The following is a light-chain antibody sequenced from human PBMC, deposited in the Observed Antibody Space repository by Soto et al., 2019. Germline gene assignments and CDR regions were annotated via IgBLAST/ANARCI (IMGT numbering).Light chain of an antibody. J-gene: IGLJ1*01. Sequence: QSVLTQPASVSGSPGQSITISCSGTSSDVGGYDFVSWYQHHPGRAPKLLIYEVSGRPSGVSYRFSGSKSGNTASLTISGLQAEDEAYYYCSSYGSSGTSVFGTGTKSPS. CDR1: SSDVGGYDF. CDR2: EVS. CDR3: SSYGSSGTSV. V-gene: IGLV2-14*01.